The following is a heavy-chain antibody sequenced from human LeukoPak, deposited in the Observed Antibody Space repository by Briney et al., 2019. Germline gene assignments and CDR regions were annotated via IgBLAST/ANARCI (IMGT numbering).Heavy chain of an antibody. J-gene: IGHJ6*02. CDR2: IRAYNGNT. Sequence: ASVKVSCKASGYTFTSYGISWVRQAPGQGLEWMGWIRAYNGNTNYAQKLQGRVTMRTATYPSTAYMELRSLTSDDTAVYYCARDPRILYYGMDVWGQGTTVTVSS. CDR1: GYTFTSYG. CDR3: ARDPRILYYGMDV. V-gene: IGHV1-18*01.